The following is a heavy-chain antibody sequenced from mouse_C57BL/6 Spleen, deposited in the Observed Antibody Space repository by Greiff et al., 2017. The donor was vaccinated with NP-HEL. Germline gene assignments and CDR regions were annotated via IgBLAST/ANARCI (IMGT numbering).Heavy chain of an antibody. Sequence: VQLQQSGPELVKPGASVKISCKASGYAFSSSWMNWVKQRPGKGLEWIGRIYPGDGDTNYNGKFKGKATLTADKSSSTAYMQLSSLTSEDSAVYFCASQWPPDYWGQGTTLTVSS. CDR2: IYPGDGDT. V-gene: IGHV1-82*01. J-gene: IGHJ2*01. CDR1: GYAFSSSW. CDR3: ASQWPPDY.